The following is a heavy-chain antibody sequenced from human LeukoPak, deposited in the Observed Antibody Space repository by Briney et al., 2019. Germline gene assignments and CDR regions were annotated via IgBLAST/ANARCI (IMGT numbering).Heavy chain of an antibody. J-gene: IGHJ4*02. V-gene: IGHV3-20*04. CDR3: ARDSGDPSDFDY. Sequence: GGSLRLSCAASGFIFDDYGMNWVRQAPGKGLEWVSGINWNGGSTGYADSVKGRFTISRDNAKNSLYLQMNSLRAEDTAVYYCARDSGDPSDFDYWGQGTLVTVSS. CDR2: INWNGGST. CDR1: GFIFDDYG. D-gene: IGHD3-10*01.